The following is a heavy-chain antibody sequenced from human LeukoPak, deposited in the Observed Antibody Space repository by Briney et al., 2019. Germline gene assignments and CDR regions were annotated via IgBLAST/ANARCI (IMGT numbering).Heavy chain of an antibody. CDR1: GGSISSSSYY. Sequence: SETLSLTCTVSGGSISSSSYYWGWIRQPPGKGLEWMGSIYYSGSTYYNPSLKSRVTISVDTSKNQFSLKLSSVTAADTAVYYCARGRAGDTAMVDMGSLFDYWGQGTLVTVSS. CDR3: ARGRAGDTAMVDMGSLFDY. D-gene: IGHD5-18*01. V-gene: IGHV4-39*07. J-gene: IGHJ4*02. CDR2: IYYSGST.